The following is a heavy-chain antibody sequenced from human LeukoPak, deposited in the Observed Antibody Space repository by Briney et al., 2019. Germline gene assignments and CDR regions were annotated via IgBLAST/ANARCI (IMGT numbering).Heavy chain of an antibody. D-gene: IGHD5-12*01. CDR3: VASYGGYVLDY. J-gene: IGHJ4*02. CDR2: VFNNGGT. V-gene: IGHV4-59*01. CDR1: GGFIGSYH. Sequence: SETLSLTCSVSGGFIGSYHWNWLRQPSGKGLEWIGIVFNNGGTKHNPSLKSRVAISVDTSKNQFALKLSSVTAADTAVYYCVASYGGYVLDYWGQGALVIVSS.